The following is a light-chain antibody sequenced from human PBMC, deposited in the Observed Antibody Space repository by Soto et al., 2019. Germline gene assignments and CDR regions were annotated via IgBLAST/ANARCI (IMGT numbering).Light chain of an antibody. J-gene: IGKJ3*01. CDR1: QSISSY. Sequence: DIQMTQSPSSLSASVGDRVTITCRASQSISSYLNWYQQKPGKAPKLLIYAASSLQSRVPSRFSGSGSGTDFTLTISSLQPEDFATYYCQQSYSTPEGFTFGPGTKVDIK. V-gene: IGKV1-39*01. CDR2: AAS. CDR3: QQSYSTPEGFT.